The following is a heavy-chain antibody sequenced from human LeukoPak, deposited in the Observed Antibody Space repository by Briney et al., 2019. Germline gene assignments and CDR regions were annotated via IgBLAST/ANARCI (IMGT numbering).Heavy chain of an antibody. CDR2: IYYSGST. Sequence: SETLSLTCTVSGGSISSYYWSWIRQPPGKGLEWIGYIYYSGSTNYNPSLKSRVTISVDTSKNQFSLKLSSVTAVDTAVYYCAREVRGYSYGYWYYYYGMDVWGQGTTVTVSS. J-gene: IGHJ6*02. CDR3: AREVRGYSYGYWYYYYGMDV. CDR1: GGSISSYY. V-gene: IGHV4-59*01. D-gene: IGHD5-18*01.